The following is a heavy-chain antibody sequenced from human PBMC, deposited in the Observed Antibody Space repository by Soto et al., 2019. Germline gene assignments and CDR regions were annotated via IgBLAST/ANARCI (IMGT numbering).Heavy chain of an antibody. Sequence: QVQLVQSGAEVKKPGSSVKVSCKASGGTFSSYTISWVRQAPGQGLEWMGRIIPILGIANYAQKFQGRVTIPEDKATSTASMELRSLSSEDTAVYYCAIDHPYYHSSGYYDNTCDYWGQGTLVTVSS. D-gene: IGHD3-22*01. CDR2: IIPILGIA. J-gene: IGHJ4*02. CDR1: GGTFSSYT. V-gene: IGHV1-69*08. CDR3: AIDHPYYHSSGYYDNTCDY.